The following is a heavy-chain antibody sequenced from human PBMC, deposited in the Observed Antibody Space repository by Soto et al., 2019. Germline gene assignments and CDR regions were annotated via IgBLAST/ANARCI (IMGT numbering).Heavy chain of an antibody. CDR3: ARGLLEWSAFDY. CDR2: IYYSGST. J-gene: IGHJ4*02. CDR1: GGSISSGGYY. D-gene: IGHD3-3*01. V-gene: IGHV4-31*03. Sequence: SETLSLTCTVSGGSISSGGYYWSWIRQHPGKGLEWIGYIYYSGSTYYNPSLKSRVTISVDTSKNQFSLKLSSVTAADTAVYYCARGLLEWSAFDYWGQGTLVTVSS.